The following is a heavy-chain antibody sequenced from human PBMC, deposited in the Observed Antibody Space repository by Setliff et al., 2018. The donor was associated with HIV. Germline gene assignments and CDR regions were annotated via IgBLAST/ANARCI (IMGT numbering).Heavy chain of an antibody. CDR3: AKRRVCNTSCYIVDYMDV. CDR1: GFNFNSYA. D-gene: IGHD2-21*01. CDR2: VGAVGAPT. V-gene: IGHV3-23*01. Sequence: GGSLRLSCAASGFNFNSYAMGWVRQAPGKGLEWVSTVGAVGAPTYYADSVKGRFTISRDNSKNTLYLQMNSLRAEDTAIYYCAKRRVCNTSCYIVDYMDVWGKGTTVTVSS. J-gene: IGHJ6*03.